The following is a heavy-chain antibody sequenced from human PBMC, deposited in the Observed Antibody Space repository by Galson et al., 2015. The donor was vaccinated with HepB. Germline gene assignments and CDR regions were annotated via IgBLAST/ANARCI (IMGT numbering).Heavy chain of an antibody. CDR1: GFTFSSYW. D-gene: IGHD3-10*01. Sequence: SLRLSCAASGFTFSSYWMHWVRQAPGKGLVWVSRINSDGSSTSYADSVKGRFTISRDNAKNTLYLQMNSLRAEDTAVYYCARERYYYGSGLVYDPWGQGTLVTVSS. CDR2: INSDGSST. V-gene: IGHV3-74*01. CDR3: ARERYYYGSGLVYDP. J-gene: IGHJ5*02.